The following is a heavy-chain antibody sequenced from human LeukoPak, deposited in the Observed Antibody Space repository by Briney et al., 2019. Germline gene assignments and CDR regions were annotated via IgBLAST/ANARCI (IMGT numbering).Heavy chain of an antibody. J-gene: IGHJ4*02. D-gene: IGHD3-16*01. Sequence: SETLSLTCTVSGGSMSSYYWSWIRQPPGKGLEWIGYIYYTGSINYNPSLKSRVTISVDTSKNQFSLKLSSVTAADTAVYYCARAGAGNEYVGLFDYWGQGTLVTVSS. CDR3: ARAGAGNEYVGLFDY. CDR2: IYYTGSI. CDR1: GGSMSSYY. V-gene: IGHV4-59*01.